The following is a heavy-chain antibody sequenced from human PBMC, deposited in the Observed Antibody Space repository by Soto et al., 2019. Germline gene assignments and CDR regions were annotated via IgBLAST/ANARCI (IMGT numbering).Heavy chain of an antibody. CDR3: DRESRGYCSGGSCYSSYYYYYYMDV. J-gene: IGHJ6*03. CDR2: IIPILGIA. CDR1: GGTFSSYT. D-gene: IGHD2-15*01. V-gene: IGHV1-69*08. Sequence: QVQLVQSGAEVKKPGSSVKVSCKASGGTFSSYTISWVRQAPGQGLEWMGRIIPILGIANYAQKFQGRVTITADKSTSTAYMELSSLRSEDTAVYYCDRESRGYCSGGSCYSSYYYYYYMDVWGKGTTVTVSS.